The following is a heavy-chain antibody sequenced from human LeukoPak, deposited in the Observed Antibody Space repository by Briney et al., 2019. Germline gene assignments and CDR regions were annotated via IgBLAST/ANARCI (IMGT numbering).Heavy chain of an antibody. Sequence: GGSLRLSCVASGFTVSTTYMNWVRQAPGKGLEWVSVLYTGGTTYYADSVKGRFTISRDKSKNTLYLQMNSLRAEDTAMYYCARDLSSGFYYFDYWGQGILVTVSS. J-gene: IGHJ4*02. CDR2: LYTGGTT. CDR3: ARDLSSGFYYFDY. D-gene: IGHD3-22*01. V-gene: IGHV3-53*01. CDR1: GFTVSTTY.